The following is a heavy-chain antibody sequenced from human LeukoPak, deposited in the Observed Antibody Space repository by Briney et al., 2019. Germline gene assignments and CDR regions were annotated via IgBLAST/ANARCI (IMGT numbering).Heavy chain of an antibody. J-gene: IGHJ4*02. Sequence: GGSQRLSCAASGFTFSNSWMSWVRQAPGKGLEWVSSISGSSDNTNYADSVKGRFTISRDNSKNILYLQMNSLTAEDTAVYWCAKDPINWGSIYFDCWGQGTLVTASS. CDR2: ISGSSDNT. D-gene: IGHD7-27*01. CDR3: AKDPINWGSIYFDC. V-gene: IGHV3-23*01. CDR1: GFTFSNSW.